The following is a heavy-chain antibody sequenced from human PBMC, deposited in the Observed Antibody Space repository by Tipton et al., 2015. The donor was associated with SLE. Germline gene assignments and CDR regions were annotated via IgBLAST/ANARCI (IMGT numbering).Heavy chain of an antibody. D-gene: IGHD6-19*01. CDR3: ARVGGWRYSSTEYFQH. Sequence: SLRLSCAASGFTFSSYAMHWVRQAPGKGLEWVSAISGSGGSTYYADSVKGRFTISRDNSKNTLYLQMNSLRAEDTAVYYCARVGGWRYSSTEYFQHWGQGTLVTVSS. J-gene: IGHJ1*01. CDR1: GFTFSSYA. CDR2: ISGSGGST. V-gene: IGHV3-23*01.